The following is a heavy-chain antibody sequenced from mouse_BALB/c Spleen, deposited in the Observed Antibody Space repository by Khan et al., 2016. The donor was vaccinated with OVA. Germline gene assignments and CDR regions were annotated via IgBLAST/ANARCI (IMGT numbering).Heavy chain of an antibody. CDR2: SWGGGNT. Sequence: VQLKESGPGLVAPSQSLSITCTVSGFSLSRYNVHWVRQPPGKDLEWLGMSWGGGNTDYNSVLNSRLSISKDNSKSQVFLKMNSLQTDDTAIYYCARTYYRYDGYYAMDYWGQGTSVTVSS. J-gene: IGHJ4*01. D-gene: IGHD2-14*01. CDR3: ARTYYRYDGYYAMDY. V-gene: IGHV2-6-4*01. CDR1: GFSLSRYN.